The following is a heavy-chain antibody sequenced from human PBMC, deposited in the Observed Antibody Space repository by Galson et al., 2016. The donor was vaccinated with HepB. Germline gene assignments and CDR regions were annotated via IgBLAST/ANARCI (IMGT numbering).Heavy chain of an antibody. Sequence: SLRLSCAASGFTFNNFAMNWVRQPPGKGLQWVSSISGIGGSTYYAESVKGRFTISRDNSKNTLYLEMNSLRAEDTAIYYCAKDKFGGSSYYRAFDIWGQGTMVTVSS. CDR1: GFTFNNFA. CDR3: AKDKFGGSSYYRAFDI. D-gene: IGHD6-13*01. V-gene: IGHV3-23*01. J-gene: IGHJ3*02. CDR2: ISGIGGST.